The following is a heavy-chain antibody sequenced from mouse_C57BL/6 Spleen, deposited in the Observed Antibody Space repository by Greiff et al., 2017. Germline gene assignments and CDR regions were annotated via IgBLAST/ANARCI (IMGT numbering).Heavy chain of an antibody. CDR1: GFNIKDYY. CDR3: TTSSYYDAWFAY. D-gene: IGHD1-1*01. Sequence: VQLQQSGAELVRPGASVKLSCTASGFNIKDYYMHWVKQRPEQGLEWIGRIDPEDGDTEYAPKFQGKATMTADTSSNTAYLQLSSLTSEDTAVDYCTTSSYYDAWFAYWGQGTLVTVSA. CDR2: IDPEDGDT. J-gene: IGHJ3*01. V-gene: IGHV14-1*01.